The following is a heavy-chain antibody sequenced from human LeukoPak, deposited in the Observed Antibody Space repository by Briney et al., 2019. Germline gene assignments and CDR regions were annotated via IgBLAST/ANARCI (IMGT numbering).Heavy chain of an antibody. V-gene: IGHV1-2*02. Sequence: ASVKVSCKASGYTFTSYGISWVRQAPGQGLEWMGWINPNSGGTNYAQKFQGRVTMTRDTSISTAYMELSRLRSDDTAVYYCASPYDFWSGYYLAYWGQGTLVTVSS. CDR2: INPNSGGT. D-gene: IGHD3-3*01. J-gene: IGHJ4*02. CDR3: ASPYDFWSGYYLAY. CDR1: GYTFTSYG.